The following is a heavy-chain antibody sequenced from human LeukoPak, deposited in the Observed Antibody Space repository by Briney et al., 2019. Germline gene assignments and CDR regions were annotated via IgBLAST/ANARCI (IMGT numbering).Heavy chain of an antibody. D-gene: IGHD1-26*01. V-gene: IGHV4-61*02. CDR2: SYASGNT. Sequence: SQTLSLTCTVSGGSITSGNYYWSWIRQPAGKGLEWIGRSYASGNTNYNPSLKSRVTISLDTSKNQFSLKLSSVTAADTAVYYCARHSSGSYYGYFDYWGQGTLVTVSS. CDR1: GGSITSGNYY. J-gene: IGHJ4*02. CDR3: ARHSSGSYYGYFDY.